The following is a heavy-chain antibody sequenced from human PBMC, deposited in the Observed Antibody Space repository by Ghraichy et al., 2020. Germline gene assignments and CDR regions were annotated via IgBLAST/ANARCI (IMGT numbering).Heavy chain of an antibody. V-gene: IGHV3-66*01. CDR2: IYSGGST. CDR3: ARVRCSSTSCLEYFDY. J-gene: IGHJ4*02. CDR1: GFTVSSNY. Sequence: GGSLRLSCAASGFTVSSNYMSWVRQAPGKGLEWVSVIYSGGSTYYADSVKGRFTISRDNSKNTLYLQMNSLRAEDTAVYYCARVRCSSTSCLEYFDYWGQGTLVTVSS. D-gene: IGHD2-2*01.